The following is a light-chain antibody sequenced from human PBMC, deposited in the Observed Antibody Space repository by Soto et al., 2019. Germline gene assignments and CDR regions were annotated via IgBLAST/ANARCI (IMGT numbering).Light chain of an antibody. CDR1: QSISLF. V-gene: IGKV1-39*01. CDR3: HQTDSIPET. Sequence: DIQMTQSPSSLSASVGDTVTITCRASQSISLFLNWYQQKPGKAPKLLIYAASNLHSGVPSRFSGSGSGTDFTLTISSLQPEAFATYYCHQTDSIPETFGQGTKVEIK. J-gene: IGKJ1*01. CDR2: AAS.